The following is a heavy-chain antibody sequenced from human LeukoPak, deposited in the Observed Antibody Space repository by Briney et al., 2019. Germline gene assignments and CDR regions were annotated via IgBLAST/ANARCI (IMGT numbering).Heavy chain of an antibody. CDR1: GFTVSNNY. D-gene: IGHD1-1*01. CDR3: ARALSQQLIRYSQD. CDR2: IYSGGNT. V-gene: IGHV3-53*01. J-gene: IGHJ1*01. Sequence: GGSLRLSCAASGFTVSNNYMSWVRQAPGKGLEWVSVIYSGGNTYYADSVKGRFTISRDNSKNTLYLQMNSLRAEDTAVYYCARALSQQLIRYSQDWGQGTLVTVSS.